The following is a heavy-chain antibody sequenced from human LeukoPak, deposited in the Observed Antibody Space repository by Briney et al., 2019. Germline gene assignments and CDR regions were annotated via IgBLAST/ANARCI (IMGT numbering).Heavy chain of an antibody. Sequence: EASVKVSCKASGYTFTSYYMHWVRQAPGQGLEWMGIINPSGGSTSYAQKFQGRVTMTRDMSTSTVYMELSSLRSEDTAVYYCARDGIVGAADHDAFDIWGQGTMVTVSS. CDR1: GYTFTSYY. J-gene: IGHJ3*02. CDR3: ARDGIVGAADHDAFDI. D-gene: IGHD1-26*01. V-gene: IGHV1-46*01. CDR2: INPSGGST.